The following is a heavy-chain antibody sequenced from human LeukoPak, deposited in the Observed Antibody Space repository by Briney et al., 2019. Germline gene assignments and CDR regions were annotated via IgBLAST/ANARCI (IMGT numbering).Heavy chain of an antibody. CDR3: ASAVADTRNAFDI. CDR2: ISGDGSNT. CDR1: GFTFSSYW. V-gene: IGHV3-74*01. Sequence: PGGSLRLSCAASGFTFSSYWIHWVRQPHGKGLVWVSRISGDGSNTNYADSVKGRFTISRDNAKNTLHLQMDSLRAEDTAVYYCASAVADTRNAFDIWGRGTTVTVPS. J-gene: IGHJ3*02. D-gene: IGHD6-19*01.